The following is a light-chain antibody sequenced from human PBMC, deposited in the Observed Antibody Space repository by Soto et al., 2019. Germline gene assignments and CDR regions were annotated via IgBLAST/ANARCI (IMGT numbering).Light chain of an antibody. CDR2: GAS. V-gene: IGKV3-15*01. CDR3: QQYNNWPPWT. CDR1: QSISSN. Sequence: EIVMTQSPATLSASPGERVTLSCRASQSISSNLAWYQQKPGQTPRLLIYGASTRATGFPARFSGSGSGTEFTLTISSLQSEDFAVYSCQQYNNWPPWTFGQGTKVEIK. J-gene: IGKJ1*01.